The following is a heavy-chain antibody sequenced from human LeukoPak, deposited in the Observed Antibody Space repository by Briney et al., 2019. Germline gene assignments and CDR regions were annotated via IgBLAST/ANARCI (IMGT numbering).Heavy chain of an antibody. CDR1: GGSISGYS. V-gene: IGHV4-59*01. CDR3: ARGHLGLSP. Sequence: KPSATLSLTCTVSGGSISGYSWTWIRQPPGQGLEWIGYFHNSRTTSYNPSLTGRVIISVDTAMDQISLKLNSVTAADTAVYYCARGHLGLSPWGQGTLVTVSS. J-gene: IGHJ5*02. CDR2: FHNSRTT. D-gene: IGHD3-10*01.